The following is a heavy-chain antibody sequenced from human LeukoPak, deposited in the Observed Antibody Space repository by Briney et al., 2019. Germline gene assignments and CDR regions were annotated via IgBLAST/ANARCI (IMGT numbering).Heavy chain of an antibody. V-gene: IGHV1-18*01. CDR1: GYTFASYG. J-gene: IGHJ4*02. CDR2: ISAYNGNT. CDR3: ARGRGYCSSTSCQLTDY. Sequence: ASVKVPCKASGYTFASYGISWVRQAPEQELEWMGWISAYNGNTNYAQKLQGRVTMTTDTSTSTAYMELRSLRSDDTAVYYCARGRGYCSSTSCQLTDYWGQGTLVTVSS. D-gene: IGHD2-2*01.